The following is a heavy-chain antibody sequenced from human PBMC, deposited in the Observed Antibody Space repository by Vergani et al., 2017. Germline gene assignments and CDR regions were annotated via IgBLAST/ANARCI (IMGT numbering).Heavy chain of an antibody. D-gene: IGHD5-18*01. CDR3: ARDAGIKQGVDY. Sequence: QVQLQESGPGLVKPSETLSLTCTVSGGSISSYYWSWIRQPPGKGLEWIGYIYYSGSTNYNPSLKSRVTISVDTSKNQFSLKLSSVTAADTAVYYCARDAGIKQGVDYWGQGTLVTVSS. CDR1: GGSISSYY. J-gene: IGHJ4*02. V-gene: IGHV4-59*01. CDR2: IYYSGST.